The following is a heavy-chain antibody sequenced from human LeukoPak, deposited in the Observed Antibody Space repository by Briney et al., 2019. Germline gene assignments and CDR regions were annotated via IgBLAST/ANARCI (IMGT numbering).Heavy chain of an antibody. CDR3: AGAEAPDSYDSSGYSGLDY. CDR2: IIPIFGTA. Sequence: ASVKVSCKASGGTFSSYAISWVRQAPGQGLEWMGGIIPIFGTANYAQKFQGRVTITTDESTSTAYMELSSLRSEDTAVYYCAGAEAPDSYDSSGYSGLDYWGQGTLVTVSS. V-gene: IGHV1-69*05. D-gene: IGHD3-22*01. J-gene: IGHJ4*02. CDR1: GGTFSSYA.